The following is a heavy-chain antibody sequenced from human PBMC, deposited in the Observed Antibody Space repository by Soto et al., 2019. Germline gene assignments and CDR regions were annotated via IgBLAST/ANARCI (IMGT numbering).Heavy chain of an antibody. CDR1: GFTFSNYA. J-gene: IGHJ4*02. D-gene: IGHD4-4*01. CDR3: ARGSNHFDY. Sequence: GGSLRLSCAASGFTFSNYAMGWVRQAPGKGLEWVSSVSGDGNSSSYAESVKGRFTISRDNAKNTLYLQMNSLRAEDTAVYYCARGSNHFDYWGQGTLVTVSS. CDR2: VSGDGNSS. V-gene: IGHV3-74*01.